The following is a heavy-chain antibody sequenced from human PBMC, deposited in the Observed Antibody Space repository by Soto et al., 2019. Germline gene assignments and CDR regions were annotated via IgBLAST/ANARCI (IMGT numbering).Heavy chain of an antibody. V-gene: IGHV5-51*01. CDR3: ARRSNSQYAFGV. CDR1: GYSFTNNW. J-gene: IGHJ6*02. D-gene: IGHD3-3*02. CDR2: IYPGDSDT. Sequence: GESLKISCKGSGYSFTNNWIGWVRQMPGKGLEWMGIIYPGDSDTRYSPSFQGQVTTSADKSISTAYLQRNSLKASDTAMYYCARRSNSQYAFGVWGQGTTVTVSS.